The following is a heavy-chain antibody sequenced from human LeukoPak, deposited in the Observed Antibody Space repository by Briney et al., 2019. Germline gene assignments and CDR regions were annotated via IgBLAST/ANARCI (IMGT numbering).Heavy chain of an antibody. V-gene: IGHV3-33*01. CDR2: IWYDGSNK. CDR1: GFTFSSYG. CDR3: ARDGTYCSSTSCYYLDGAFDI. Sequence: GGSLRLSCAASGFTFSSYGMHWVRQAPGKGLEWVAVIWYDGSNKYYADSVKGRFTISRDNSKNTLYLQMNSLRAEDTAVYYSARDGTYCSSTSCYYLDGAFDIWGQGTMVTVSS. J-gene: IGHJ3*02. D-gene: IGHD2-2*01.